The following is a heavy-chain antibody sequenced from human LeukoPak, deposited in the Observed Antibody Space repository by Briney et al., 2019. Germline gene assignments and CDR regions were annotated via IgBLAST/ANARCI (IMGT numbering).Heavy chain of an antibody. CDR3: ARDAARQEWLVSSYYYYMDV. Sequence: ASVKVSCKASGYTFAAYYMYWVRQAPGQGLEWMGWIRPNSGVTNYTQKFQGRVTMTRDTSISTAYMELSRLRSDDTAVYYCARDAARQEWLVSSYYYYMDVWGKGTTVTISS. D-gene: IGHD6-19*01. J-gene: IGHJ6*03. CDR2: IRPNSGVT. V-gene: IGHV1-2*02. CDR1: GYTFAAYY.